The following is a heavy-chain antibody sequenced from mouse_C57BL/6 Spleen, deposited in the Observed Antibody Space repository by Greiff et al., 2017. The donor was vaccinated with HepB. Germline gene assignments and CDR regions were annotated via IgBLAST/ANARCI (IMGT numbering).Heavy chain of an antibody. J-gene: IGHJ2*01. V-gene: IGHV1-66*01. CDR3: ARGGWVYYFDY. CDR2: IYPGSGNT. Sequence: VQLVESGPELVKPGASVKISCKASGYSFTSYYIHWVKQRPGQGLEWIGWIYPGSGNTKYNEKFKGKATLTADTSSSTAYMQLSSLTSEDSAVYYCARGGWVYYFDYWGQGTTLTVSS. CDR1: GYSFTSYY.